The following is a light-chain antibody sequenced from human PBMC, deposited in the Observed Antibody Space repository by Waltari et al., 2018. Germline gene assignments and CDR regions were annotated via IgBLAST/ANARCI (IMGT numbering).Light chain of an antibody. CDR3: MQGLDLPLT. V-gene: IGKV2-29*02. CDR2: ELS. Sequence: EIVLTQTPLSLSVTPGQPASISCKSSQSLLHSDGTTYLIWYLQRPGQSPQLLIYELSSRFSGVSDRFSGSGSGTDFTLKISRVEAADVGTYYCMQGLDLPLTFGGGTKVEMK. CDR1: QSLLHSDGTTY. J-gene: IGKJ4*01.